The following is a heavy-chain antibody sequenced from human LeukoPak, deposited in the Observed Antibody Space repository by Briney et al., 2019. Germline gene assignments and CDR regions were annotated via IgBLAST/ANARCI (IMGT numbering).Heavy chain of an antibody. D-gene: IGHD3-9*01. V-gene: IGHV3-53*05. J-gene: IGHJ4*02. CDR1: GFTLSSNY. CDR2: IYSGGST. Sequence: GGSLRLSCAASGFTLSSNYMSWVRQAPGKGLEWVSVIYSGGSTYYADSVKGRFTISRDNSKNTLYLQMNSLRAEDTAVYYCARVPLRYFDWSPRLYYFDYWGQGTLVTVSS. CDR3: ARVPLRYFDWSPRLYYFDY.